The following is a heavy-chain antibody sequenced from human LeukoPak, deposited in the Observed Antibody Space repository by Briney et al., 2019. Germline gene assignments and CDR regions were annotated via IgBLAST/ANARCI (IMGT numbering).Heavy chain of an antibody. D-gene: IGHD2-15*01. J-gene: IGHJ4*02. V-gene: IGHV3-23*01. CDR1: GFTFSNYA. CDR3: AKVRSAVVAAATNY. Sequence: GGTLRLSCAASGFTFSNYAMSWVRQAPGKGLEWVSVISGSGGSTYHADSVKGRFTISRDNSNNTLYLQMNSLRAEDTAIYYCAKVRSAVVAAATNYWGQGTLVTVSS. CDR2: ISGSGGST.